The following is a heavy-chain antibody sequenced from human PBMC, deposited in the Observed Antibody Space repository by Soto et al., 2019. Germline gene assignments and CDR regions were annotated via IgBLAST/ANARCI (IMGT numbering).Heavy chain of an antibody. J-gene: IGHJ4*02. Sequence: GGSLRLSCAASGFTFSDYYMSWVRQAPGKGLDWVSSISSSGDITYYADSVKGRSTISRDNSKNTVFLQVNSLRVDDTAVYYCAKVDFTTNLWGQGALVTVSS. V-gene: IGHV3-23*01. CDR1: GFTFSDYY. CDR2: ISSSGDIT. CDR3: AKVDFTTNL. D-gene: IGHD3-3*01.